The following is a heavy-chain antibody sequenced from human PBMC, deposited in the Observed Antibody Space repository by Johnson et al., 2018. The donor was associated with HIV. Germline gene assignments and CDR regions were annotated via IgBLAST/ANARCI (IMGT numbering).Heavy chain of an antibody. Sequence: QVQLVESGGGVVQPGRSLRLSCSASGFTFSNYGMQWVRQATGKGLEWVAVISYDGTNKYYADSMKGRFTISRDNSKSTLYLEMNSLRAEDTAVYHCAKDRRVVGAYDAVDIWGQGTMVTVSS. CDR3: AKDRRVVGAYDAVDI. D-gene: IGHD1-26*01. CDR2: ISYDGTNK. J-gene: IGHJ3*02. V-gene: IGHV3-30*18. CDR1: GFTFSNYG.